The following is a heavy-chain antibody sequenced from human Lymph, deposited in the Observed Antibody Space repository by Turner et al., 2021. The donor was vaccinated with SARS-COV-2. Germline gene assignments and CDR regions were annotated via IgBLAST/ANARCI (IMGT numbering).Heavy chain of an antibody. CDR1: GFTFSNSG. CDR2: IWYDGNDK. D-gene: IGHD3-16*01. J-gene: IGHJ4*02. V-gene: IGHV3-33*01. Sequence: QVQPVESGGGVVLPGRSLRLSCAASGFTFSNSGMHWLRQAPGKGLEWVAIIWYDGNDKFYADSVKGRFTISRDNSKNTLYLQMNSLRAEDTAVYYCARHNGGRLDYWGQGTLVTVSS. CDR3: ARHNGGRLDY.